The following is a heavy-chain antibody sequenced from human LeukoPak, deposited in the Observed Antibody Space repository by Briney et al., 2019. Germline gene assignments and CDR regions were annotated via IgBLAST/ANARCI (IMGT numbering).Heavy chain of an antibody. CDR3: ARAFPMAIYYDSSGYYPGAFDI. J-gene: IGHJ3*02. Sequence: SPTLSLTCTVSGGSISSGSYYWSWIRQPAGKGLEWIGRIYTSGSTNYNPSLKSRVTISVDTSKNQFSLKLSSVTAADTAVYYCARAFPMAIYYDSSGYYPGAFDIWGQGTMVIVSS. D-gene: IGHD3-22*01. CDR1: GGSISSGSYY. CDR2: IYTSGST. V-gene: IGHV4-61*02.